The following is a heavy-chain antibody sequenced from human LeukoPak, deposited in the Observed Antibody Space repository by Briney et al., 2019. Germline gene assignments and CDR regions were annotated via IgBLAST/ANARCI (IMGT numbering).Heavy chain of an antibody. Sequence: PSETLSLTCAVDGGSFSGYYWSWIRQPPGKGLEWIGEINHSGSTNYNPSLKSRVTISVDTSKNQFSLKLSSVTAADTAVYYCARGRLYDSSGYSTANFDYWGQGTLVTVSS. CDR3: ARGRLYDSSGYSTANFDY. V-gene: IGHV4-34*01. J-gene: IGHJ4*02. CDR1: GGSFSGYY. CDR2: INHSGST. D-gene: IGHD3-22*01.